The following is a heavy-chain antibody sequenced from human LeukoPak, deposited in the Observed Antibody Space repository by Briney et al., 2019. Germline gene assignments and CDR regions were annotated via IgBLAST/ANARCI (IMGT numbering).Heavy chain of an antibody. V-gene: IGHV3-23*01. CDR1: GFTFSSYA. CDR3: ARPTGFRARGLYYYCMDV. J-gene: IGHJ6*03. D-gene: IGHD3-10*01. Sequence: PGGSLRLSCAASGFTFSSYAMSWVRQAPGKGPEWVSAISGSGGSTYYADSVKGRFTISRDNSKNTLYLQMNSLRAEDTAVYYCARPTGFRARGLYYYCMDVWGKGTTVTVSS. CDR2: ISGSGGST.